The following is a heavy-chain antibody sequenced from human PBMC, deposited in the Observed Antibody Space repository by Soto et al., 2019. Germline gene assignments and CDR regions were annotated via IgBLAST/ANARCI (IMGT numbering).Heavy chain of an antibody. CDR2: IHNSGSS. Sequence: KTSETLSLTCSVSGGSINSNAYYWSWIRQPPRKGLEWLGYIHNSGSSHYRPSLKSRLNISLDTSKNQFSLKLTSVTPADTAVYSCARLRDGYNSFDYWRLGILVTVSS. J-gene: IGHJ4*02. V-gene: IGHV4-30-4*01. CDR1: GGSINSNAYY. CDR3: ARLRDGYNSFDY. D-gene: IGHD5-12*01.